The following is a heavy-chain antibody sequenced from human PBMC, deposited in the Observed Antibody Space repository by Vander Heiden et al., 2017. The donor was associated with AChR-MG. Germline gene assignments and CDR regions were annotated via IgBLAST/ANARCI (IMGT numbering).Heavy chain of an antibody. J-gene: IGHJ4*02. CDR2: ISYDGNKR. CDR3: AKDRYSGTHPTDFDH. Sequence: QVQLVESGGGAAQPGKSLRLSCAGSGFTFVSYGIHWVRQAPGKGLEWVGVISYDGNKRYYGNSVKGLFTLSRDNSNNIVYLQMDSLGGEDSGVYYCAKDRYSGTHPTDFDHWGQGTLVTVSS. CDR1: GFTFVSYG. D-gene: IGHD1-26*01. V-gene: IGHV3-30*18.